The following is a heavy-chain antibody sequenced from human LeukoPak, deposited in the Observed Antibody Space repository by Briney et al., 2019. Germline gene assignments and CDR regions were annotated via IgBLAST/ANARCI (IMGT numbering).Heavy chain of an antibody. CDR1: GFTFDDYA. CDR2: ISWNSGSI. Sequence: GGSLRLSCAASGFTFDDYAMHWVRQAPGKGLGWVSGISWNSGSIGYADSVKGRFTISRDNAKNSLYLQMNSLRAEDTALYYCASLLAAFDIWGQGTMVTVSS. V-gene: IGHV3-9*01. CDR3: ASLLAAFDI. J-gene: IGHJ3*02.